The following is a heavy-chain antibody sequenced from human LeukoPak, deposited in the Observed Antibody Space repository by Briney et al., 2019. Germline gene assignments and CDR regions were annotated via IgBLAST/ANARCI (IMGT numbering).Heavy chain of an antibody. CDR2: FFHSGST. Sequence: TASETPSLTCTVSGYSISSGYYWGWIRLPPAKGLEWIGSFFHSGSTYYNPSLKSRVTISVDTSKSQFSLELTSVTAADTAVYYCARSCDSSGYYVFDLWGRGTLVAVSS. CDR3: ARSCDSSGYYVFDL. D-gene: IGHD3-22*01. J-gene: IGHJ2*01. V-gene: IGHV4-38-2*02. CDR1: GYSISSGYY.